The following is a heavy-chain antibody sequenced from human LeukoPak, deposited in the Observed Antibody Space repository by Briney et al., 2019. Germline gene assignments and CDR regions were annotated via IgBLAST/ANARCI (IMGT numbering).Heavy chain of an antibody. CDR2: ISGSSRHK. CDR1: GFTFSSYT. CDR3: ARSSHGFS. Sequence: GGSLRLSCAASGFTFSSYTMNWVRQAPGKGLEWVSSISGSSRHKYYADSVKGRFAVSRDNSYNSLSLQMNSLRAEDTAVYYCARSSHGFSWGQGTLVTVSS. V-gene: IGHV3-21*04. J-gene: IGHJ5*02. D-gene: IGHD3-10*01.